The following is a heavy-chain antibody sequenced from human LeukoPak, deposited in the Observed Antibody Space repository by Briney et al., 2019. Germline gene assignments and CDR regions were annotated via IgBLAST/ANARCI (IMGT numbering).Heavy chain of an antibody. V-gene: IGHV1-2*02. Sequence: GASVKVSCKASGYTFTGYYMHWVRQAPGQGLEWMGWINPNSGGTNYAQKLQGRVTMTRDTSISTVYMELSGLRSDDTAVYYCARGATMIAVGNFDYWGQGTLVTVSS. CDR1: GYTFTGYY. CDR3: ARGATMIAVGNFDY. J-gene: IGHJ4*02. D-gene: IGHD3-22*01. CDR2: INPNSGGT.